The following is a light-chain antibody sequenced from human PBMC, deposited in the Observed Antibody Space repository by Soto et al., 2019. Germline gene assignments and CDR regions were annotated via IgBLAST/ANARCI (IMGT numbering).Light chain of an antibody. Sequence: SYELTQPPSVSVAPGKTARITCGGNNIGSKSVHWYQQKPGQAPVLVIYYDSDRPSGIPERFSGSNSGNTATLTISRVEAGDEADCYCQVWDSSSDRHVVFGGGTKLPVL. CDR2: YDS. CDR3: QVWDSSSDRHVV. CDR1: NIGSKS. J-gene: IGLJ2*01. V-gene: IGLV3-21*04.